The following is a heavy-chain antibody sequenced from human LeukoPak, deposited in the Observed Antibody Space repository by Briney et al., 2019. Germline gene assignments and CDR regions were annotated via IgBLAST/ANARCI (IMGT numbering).Heavy chain of an antibody. CDR2: ISSSEST. CDR3: ARRYYGSLSYPAYFDY. D-gene: IGHD3-10*01. Sequence: SETLSLTCTVSGGSVSSGDYYWEWVRQPPGLGLEWIGGISSSESTYYNPSLKSRTTMSVDTSKNQFSLRLNSLTAADTAVYYCARRYYGSLSYPAYFDYWGQGTLVTVSS. J-gene: IGHJ4*02. V-gene: IGHV4-39*01. CDR1: GGSVSSGDYY.